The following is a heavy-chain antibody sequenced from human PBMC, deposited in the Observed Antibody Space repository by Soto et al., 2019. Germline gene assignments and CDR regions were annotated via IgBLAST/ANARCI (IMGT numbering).Heavy chain of an antibody. CDR2: IGGSGGST. Sequence: GGSLRLSCAASGFTFSSYAMSWVRQAPGKGLEWVSGIGGSGGSTYYADYVKGRFTISRDSSKNTLYLQMNSLRAEDTAVYYCAKWTGYSSGWSDYWGQGTLVTVSS. V-gene: IGHV3-23*01. CDR3: AKWTGYSSGWSDY. D-gene: IGHD6-19*01. CDR1: GFTFSSYA. J-gene: IGHJ4*02.